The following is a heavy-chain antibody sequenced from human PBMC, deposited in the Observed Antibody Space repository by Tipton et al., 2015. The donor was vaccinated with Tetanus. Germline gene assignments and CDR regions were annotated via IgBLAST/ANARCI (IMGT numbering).Heavy chain of an antibody. CDR3: AKSTTEYYYDSDAEYFQH. D-gene: IGHD3-22*01. Sequence: SLRLSCAASGFTFSSYAMSWVRQAPGKGLEWVSAISGSGGSTYYADSVKGRFTISRDNSKNTLYLQMNSLRAEDTAVYYCAKSTTEYYYDSDAEYFQHWGQGTLVTVSS. V-gene: IGHV3-23*01. CDR2: ISGSGGST. CDR1: GFTFSSYA. J-gene: IGHJ1*01.